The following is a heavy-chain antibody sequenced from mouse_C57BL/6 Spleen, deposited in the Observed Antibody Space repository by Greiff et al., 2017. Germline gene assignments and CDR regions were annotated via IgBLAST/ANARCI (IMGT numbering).Heavy chain of an antibody. CDR3: ARGNYSNYFYYFDY. D-gene: IGHD2-5*01. CDR1: GFTFSSYA. J-gene: IGHJ2*01. V-gene: IGHV5-4*03. CDR2: ISDGGSYT. Sequence: EVMLVESGGGLVKPGGSLKLSCAASGFTFSSYAMSWVRQTPEKRLEWVATISDGGSYTYYPDNVKGRFTISRDNAKNNLYLQMSHLKSEDTAMYYCARGNYSNYFYYFDYWGQGTTLTVSS.